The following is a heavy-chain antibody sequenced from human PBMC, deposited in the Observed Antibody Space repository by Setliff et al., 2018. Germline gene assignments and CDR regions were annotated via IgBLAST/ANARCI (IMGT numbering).Heavy chain of an antibody. D-gene: IGHD5-18*01. CDR1: GFTFSSYS. CDR2: ISSSSSYI. J-gene: IGHJ3*01. V-gene: IGHV3-21*01. CDR3: VRDRWKVMVNKGDDAFDL. Sequence: GSLRLSCAASGFTFSSYSMNWVRQAPGKGLEWVSSISSSSSYIYYADSVKGRFTISRDNAKNSQDLQMDSLRGEDTAVYYCVRDRWKVMVNKGDDAFDLWGQGTMVTVSS.